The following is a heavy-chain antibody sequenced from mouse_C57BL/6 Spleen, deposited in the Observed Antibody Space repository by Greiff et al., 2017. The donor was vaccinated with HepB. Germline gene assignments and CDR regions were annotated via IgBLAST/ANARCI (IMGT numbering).Heavy chain of an antibody. V-gene: IGHV1-50*01. CDR3: ASRRPYYFDY. J-gene: IGHJ2*01. Sequence: QVQLQQSGAELVKPGASVKLSCKASGYTFTSYWMQWVKQRPGQGLEWIGEIDPSDSYTNYNQKFKGKATLTVDTSSSTAYMQLSSLTSEDSAVYYCASRRPYYFDYWGQGTTLTVSS. CDR1: GYTFTSYW. CDR2: IDPSDSYT.